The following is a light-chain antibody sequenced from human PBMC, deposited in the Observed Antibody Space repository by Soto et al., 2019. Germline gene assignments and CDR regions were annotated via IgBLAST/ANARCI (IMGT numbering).Light chain of an antibody. V-gene: IGKV3-20*01. CDR2: GAS. CDR1: QSVSNNY. CDR3: QQDGTTPWT. J-gene: IGKJ1*01. Sequence: EIVLTQSPGPLSLSPGERATLSCRASQSVSNNYLARYHQKPGRAHRLVSSGASSRATGIPDRFSGSGSGRDFTLTISILGPEDFAVYYCQQDGTTPWTFGQGTNVEFK.